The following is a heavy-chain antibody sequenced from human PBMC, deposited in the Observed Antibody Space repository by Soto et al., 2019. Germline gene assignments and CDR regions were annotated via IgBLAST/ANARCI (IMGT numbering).Heavy chain of an antibody. CDR2: IYYSGST. Sequence: PSETLSLTCTVSGGSISSGGYYWSWIRQHPGKGLEWIGYIYYSGSTYYNPSLKSRVTISVDTSKNQFSLKLSSVTAADTAVYYCARHTAVIAAAGTSRHNWFDPWGQGTLVTV. CDR1: GGSISSGGYY. CDR3: ARHTAVIAAAGTSRHNWFDP. D-gene: IGHD6-13*01. J-gene: IGHJ5*02. V-gene: IGHV4-39*01.